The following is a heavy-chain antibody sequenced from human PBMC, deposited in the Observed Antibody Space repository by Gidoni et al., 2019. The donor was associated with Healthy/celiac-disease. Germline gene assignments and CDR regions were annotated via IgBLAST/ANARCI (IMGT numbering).Heavy chain of an antibody. CDR1: GASVSSASYY. CDR2: ISYSGST. V-gene: IGHV4-61*01. J-gene: IGHJ4*02. Sequence: QVPLQESGPGLVKPSETLSLTCTVSGASVSSASYYWSWIRQPPGKGLEWLGDISYSGSTNYNPSLKSRVTISVDTSKNQFSLEVSSVTAADTAVYYCASRLVGATLGLDYWGQGTLITVSS. D-gene: IGHD1-26*01. CDR3: ASRLVGATLGLDY.